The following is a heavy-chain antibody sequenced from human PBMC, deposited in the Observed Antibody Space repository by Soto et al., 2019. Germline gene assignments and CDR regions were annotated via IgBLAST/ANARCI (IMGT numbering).Heavy chain of an antibody. D-gene: IGHD3-3*01. CDR3: ARDGITIFGVYYYYYMYV. Sequence: EVQLLESGGGLVQPGGSLRLSCAASGFTFSSYAMSWVRQAPGKGLEWVSAISGSGGSTYYADSVKCRFTISRDNSKNMLYLQMSSRRADDTAVYYFARDGITIFGVYYYYYMYVWGTGTTVTVSS. CDR1: GFTFSSYA. V-gene: IGHV3-23*01. J-gene: IGHJ6*03. CDR2: ISGSGGST.